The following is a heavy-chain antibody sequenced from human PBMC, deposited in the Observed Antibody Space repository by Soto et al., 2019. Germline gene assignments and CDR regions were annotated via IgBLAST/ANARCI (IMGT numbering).Heavy chain of an antibody. CDR2: ISAYNGNT. CDR1: GYTFTSYG. V-gene: IGHV1-18*01. J-gene: IGHJ6*02. CDR3: ARDLDLAVAGIYYYYGMDV. D-gene: IGHD6-19*01. Sequence: QVQLVQSGAEVKKPGASVKVSCKASGYTFTSYGISWVRQAPGQGLEWMGWISAYNGNTNYAQKLQGRVTMTTDTSTSTAYMELRSLRSDDTAVYYCARDLDLAVAGIYYYYGMDVWGQGTTVTVSS.